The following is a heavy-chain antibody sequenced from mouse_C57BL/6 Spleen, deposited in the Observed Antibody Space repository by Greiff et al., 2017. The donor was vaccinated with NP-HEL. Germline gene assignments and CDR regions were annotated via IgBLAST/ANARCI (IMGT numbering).Heavy chain of an antibody. CDR3: TILLYDGYYLDY. CDR1: GYTFTSYW. V-gene: IGHV1-5*01. Sequence: DVKLQESGTVLARPGASVKMSCKTSGYTFTSYWMHWVKQRPGQGLEWIGAIYPGNSDTSSNQKFKGRAKLTAVTSASTAYMELSSLTNEDSAVYYCTILLYDGYYLDYWGQGTSLTVSS. D-gene: IGHD2-3*01. J-gene: IGHJ2*03. CDR2: IYPGNSDT.